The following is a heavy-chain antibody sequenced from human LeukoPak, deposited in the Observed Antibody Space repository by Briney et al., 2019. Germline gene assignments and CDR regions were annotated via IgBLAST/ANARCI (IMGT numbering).Heavy chain of an antibody. Sequence: SETLSLTCTVSGGSISSSSYYWGWIRQPPGKGQEWIGSIYYSGSTYYNPSLKSRVTISVDTSKNQFSLRLSSVTAADTAVYYCARLMVTAYFDYWGQGTLVTVST. D-gene: IGHD2-21*02. J-gene: IGHJ4*02. CDR2: IYYSGST. CDR3: ARLMVTAYFDY. V-gene: IGHV4-39*07. CDR1: GGSISSSSYY.